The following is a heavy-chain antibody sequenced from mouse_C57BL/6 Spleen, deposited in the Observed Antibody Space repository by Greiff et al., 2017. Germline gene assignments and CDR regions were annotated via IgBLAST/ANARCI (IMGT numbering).Heavy chain of an antibody. D-gene: IGHD5-1*01. Sequence: VQLQQSGAELVKPGASVKMSCKASGYTFTSYWITWVKQRPGQGLEWIGDIYPGSGSTNYNEKFKSKATLTVDTSSSTAYMQLSSLTSEDSAVYYCARTKKAYPLDYWGQGTTLTVSS. CDR2: IYPGSGST. V-gene: IGHV1-55*01. CDR3: ARTKKAYPLDY. J-gene: IGHJ2*01. CDR1: GYTFTSYW.